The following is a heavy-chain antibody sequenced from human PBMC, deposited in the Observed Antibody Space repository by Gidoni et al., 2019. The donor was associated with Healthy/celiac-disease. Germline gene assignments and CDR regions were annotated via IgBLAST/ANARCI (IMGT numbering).Heavy chain of an antibody. Sequence: QVQLVQSGAEVKKPGSSVKVSCKASGGTFSSYAISWVRQAPGQGLEWMGGIIPFFGTANYAQMFQGRVTITADKSTSTAYMALSSLRSEDTAVYYCARFSSLRGYSFGEGWYYFDYWGQGTLVTVSS. CDR3: ARFSSLRGYSFGEGWYYFDY. J-gene: IGHJ4*02. CDR2: IIPFFGTA. CDR1: GGTFSSYA. D-gene: IGHD5-18*01. V-gene: IGHV1-69*06.